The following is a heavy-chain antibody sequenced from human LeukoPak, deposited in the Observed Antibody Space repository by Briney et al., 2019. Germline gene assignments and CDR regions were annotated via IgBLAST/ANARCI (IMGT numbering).Heavy chain of an antibody. Sequence: GASVKVSCKASGYTFTSYGISWVRQAPGQGLEWMGWISAYNGNTNYAQKLQGRVTMTTETSTSTAYTELRSLRSDDTAVYYCARPMIRDVVVPAATWFDPWGQGTLVTVSS. CDR2: ISAYNGNT. J-gene: IGHJ5*02. CDR3: ARPMIRDVVVPAATWFDP. CDR1: GYTFTSYG. D-gene: IGHD2-2*01. V-gene: IGHV1-18*01.